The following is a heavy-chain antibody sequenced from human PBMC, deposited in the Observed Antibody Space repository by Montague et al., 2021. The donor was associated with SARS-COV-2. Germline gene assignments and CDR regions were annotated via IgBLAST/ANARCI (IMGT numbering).Heavy chain of an antibody. D-gene: IGHD6-13*01. Sequence: CAISGDSVAENRRRSEEHTYELQSPMEWVCRTLYEKKKYYDYAVSVKSRMTISPDTSKNQFSLQLSSVTPEDRAVYYCARDPRYSLSWSFDYWGQGTLVTVSS. CDR1: GDSVAENRRR. CDR2: TLYEKKKYY. J-gene: IGHJ4*02. CDR3: ARDPRYSLSWSFDY. V-gene: IGHV6-1*01.